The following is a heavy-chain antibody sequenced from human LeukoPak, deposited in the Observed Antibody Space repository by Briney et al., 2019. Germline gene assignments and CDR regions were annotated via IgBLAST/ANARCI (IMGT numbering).Heavy chain of an antibody. CDR1: GGSFSGYY. Sequence: KPSETLSLTCAVYGGSFSGYYWSWIRQPPGKGLEWIGEINHSGSTNYNPSLKSRVTISVDTSKNQFSLKLSSVTAADTAVYYCARGEAARRYYYYYYGMDVWGQGTTVTASS. CDR3: ARGEAARRYYYYYYGMDV. D-gene: IGHD6-6*01. J-gene: IGHJ6*02. V-gene: IGHV4-34*01. CDR2: INHSGST.